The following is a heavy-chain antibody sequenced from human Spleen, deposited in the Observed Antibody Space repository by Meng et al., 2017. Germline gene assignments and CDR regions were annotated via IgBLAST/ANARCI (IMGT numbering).Heavy chain of an antibody. CDR1: GFSLSTAGLG. CDR2: IYVNDDD. D-gene: IGHD6-19*01. V-gene: IGHV2-5*01. J-gene: IGHJ4*02. Sequence: TLHDVCTYLVKPTHTLQLTCTCSGFSLSTAGLGAGWIRRPPGKALGCLALIYVNDDDRYSPSLKSRLTITKDTSKNQVVLTMTNIDPIDTGTYYCVHSQSSGWTPFVYWGRGTLVTVSS. CDR3: VHSQSSGWTPFVY.